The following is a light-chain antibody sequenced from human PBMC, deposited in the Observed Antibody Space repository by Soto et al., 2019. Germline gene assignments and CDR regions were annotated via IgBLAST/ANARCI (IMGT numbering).Light chain of an antibody. Sequence: QSVLTQPASVSGSPGQSITISCTGTSSDVGGYNYVSWYLQHPGKAPKLMIYDVSNRPSGVSNRFSGSKSGNTASLTISGLQAEDEADYYCSSYTSSSTLVFGTGTKLTVL. V-gene: IGLV2-14*01. CDR2: DVS. CDR3: SSYTSSSTLV. J-gene: IGLJ1*01. CDR1: SSDVGGYNY.